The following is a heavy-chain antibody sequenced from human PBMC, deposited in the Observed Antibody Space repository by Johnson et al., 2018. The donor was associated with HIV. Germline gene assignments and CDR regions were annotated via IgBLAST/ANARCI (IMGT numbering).Heavy chain of an antibody. J-gene: IGHJ3*02. D-gene: IGHD5/OR15-5a*01. CDR3: ARGVLAFDI. V-gene: IGHV3-66*01. Sequence: LVESGGVLVQPGGSLRLSCAASGFTVRSNYISWVRQAPGKGLEWVSVIYSGGSTYYADSVKGRFTISRDNSKNSLYLQMNSLRAGDTAVYYCARGVLAFDIWGQGTMVTVSS. CDR2: IYSGGST. CDR1: GFTVRSNY.